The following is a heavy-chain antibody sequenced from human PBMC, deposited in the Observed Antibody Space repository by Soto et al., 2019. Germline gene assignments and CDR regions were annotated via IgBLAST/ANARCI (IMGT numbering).Heavy chain of an antibody. V-gene: IGHV1-8*01. CDR3: ARGVEEDSGSGSYGDMDV. CDR1: GYTFSSFD. CDR2: MTPNSGHT. J-gene: IGHJ6*03. D-gene: IGHD3-10*01. Sequence: QVQLVQSGAEVRKPGASVKVSCKASGYTFSSFDINWVRQAAGHGLEWMGWMTPNSGHTGYAQKLQGRVTMTRNNSTSTVYMELSSLTSEATAVYYCARGVEEDSGSGSYGDMDVWGRGTTVTVSS.